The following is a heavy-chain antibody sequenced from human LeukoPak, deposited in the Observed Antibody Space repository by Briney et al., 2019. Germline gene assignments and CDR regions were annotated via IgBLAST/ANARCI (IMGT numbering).Heavy chain of an antibody. CDR1: GFTFDDYA. V-gene: IGHV3-43*02. Sequence: GGSLRLSCAASGFTFDDYAMHWGRQAPGKGLEWVSLISGDGGSTYYSDSLKGRFTISRDNSKNSLYLQMNSLRTDDTALYYCAKATTMIGVGKRGDGMDVWGQGTTVTVSS. CDR2: ISGDGGST. D-gene: IGHD3-22*01. J-gene: IGHJ6*02. CDR3: AKATTMIGVGKRGDGMDV.